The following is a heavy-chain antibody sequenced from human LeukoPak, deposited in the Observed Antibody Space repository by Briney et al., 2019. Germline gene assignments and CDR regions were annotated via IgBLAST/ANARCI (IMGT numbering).Heavy chain of an antibody. V-gene: IGHV4-38-2*02. D-gene: IGHD3-22*01. CDR2: IYHSGST. Sequence: SETLSLTCTVSGYSISSGYYWGWIRQPPGKGLEWIGSIYHSGSTYYNPSLKSRVTISVDTSKNQFSLKLSSVTAADTAVYYCAREGGRYDSNGGYWGQGTLVTVSS. CDR1: GYSISSGYY. J-gene: IGHJ4*02. CDR3: AREGGRYDSNGGY.